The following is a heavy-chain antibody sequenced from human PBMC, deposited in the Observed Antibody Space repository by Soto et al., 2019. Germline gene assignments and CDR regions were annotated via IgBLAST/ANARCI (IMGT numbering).Heavy chain of an antibody. CDR1: GFTFSSYA. CDR3: ARDLLVVPAAMPFNYYYYYGMDV. V-gene: IGHV3-30-3*01. D-gene: IGHD2-2*01. J-gene: IGHJ6*02. Sequence: GGSLRLSCAASGFTFSSYAMHWVRQAPGKGLEWVAVISYDGSNKYYADSVKGRFTISSDNSKNTLYLQMNSRRAEDTAVYYCARDLLVVPAAMPFNYYYYYGMDVWGQGTTVTVSS. CDR2: ISYDGSNK.